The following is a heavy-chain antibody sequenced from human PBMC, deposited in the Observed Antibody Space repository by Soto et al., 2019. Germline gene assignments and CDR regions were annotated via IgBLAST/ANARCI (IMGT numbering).Heavy chain of an antibody. CDR3: ARGRRQLLSFPSNYGIDV. J-gene: IGHJ6*02. CDR2: INHSGSP. CDR1: GGSFSGYY. Sequence: PSETLSLTCAVYGGSFSGYYCSLLRQPPGKGLEWIGEINHSGSPNYYPSRKIRVSISVDTSKNQFSLKLSSVTAADTAVYYCARGRRQLLSFPSNYGIDVWGQATTVP. V-gene: IGHV4-34*01. D-gene: IGHD2-2*01.